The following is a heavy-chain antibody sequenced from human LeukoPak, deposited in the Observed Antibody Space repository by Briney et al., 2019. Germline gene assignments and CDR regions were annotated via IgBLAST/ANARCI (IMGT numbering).Heavy chain of an antibody. V-gene: IGHV4-61*02. Sequence: SETLSLTCTVSGGSISSGSYYWSWIRQPAGKGLEWIGRIYTSGSTNYNPSLKSRVTISLDTSKNQFSLKLSSVTAADTAVYYCARGYDSSGYRIYYYMDVWGKGTTVTVSS. CDR2: IYTSGST. J-gene: IGHJ6*03. CDR3: ARGYDSSGYRIYYYMDV. CDR1: GGSISSGSYY. D-gene: IGHD3-22*01.